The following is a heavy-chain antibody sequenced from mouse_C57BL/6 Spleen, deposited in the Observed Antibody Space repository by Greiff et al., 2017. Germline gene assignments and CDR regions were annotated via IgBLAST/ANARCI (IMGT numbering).Heavy chain of an antibody. CDR3: AREGYGSSYGYFDV. J-gene: IGHJ1*03. V-gene: IGHV1-64*01. D-gene: IGHD1-1*01. CDR1: GYPFTSYW. Sequence: QVQLQQPGAELVKPGASVKLSCKASGYPFTSYWMHWVKQRPGQGLEWIGMIHPNSGSTNYNEKLKSKATLTVDKSSSTAYMQHCSLTSEDSAVYYCAREGYGSSYGYFDVWGTGTTVTGAS. CDR2: IHPNSGST.